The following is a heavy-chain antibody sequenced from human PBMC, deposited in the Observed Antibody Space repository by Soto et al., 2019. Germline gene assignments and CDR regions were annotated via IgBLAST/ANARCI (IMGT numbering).Heavy chain of an antibody. CDR2: ISGSGGST. Sequence: GGSLRLSCAASGFRFSSHDMSWIRQAPGKGLEWVSAISGSGGSTYYADSVKGRFTISRDNSKNTLYLQMNSLRAEDTAVYYCANRDTSMVTRYYYGMDVWGQGTTVTVSS. D-gene: IGHD5-18*01. CDR1: GFRFSSHD. CDR3: ANRDTSMVTRYYYGMDV. J-gene: IGHJ6*02. V-gene: IGHV3-23*01.